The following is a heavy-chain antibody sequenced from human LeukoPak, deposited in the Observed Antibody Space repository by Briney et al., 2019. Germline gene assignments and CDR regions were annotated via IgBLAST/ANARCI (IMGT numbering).Heavy chain of an antibody. V-gene: IGHV4-34*01. CDR2: VNHSGST. CDR3: ARSNTPGIPVAGTGFDY. D-gene: IGHD6-19*01. CDR1: GGSFSGYY. Sequence: SETLSLTCAVYGGSFSGYYWSWIRQPPGKGLEWIGEVNHSGSTNYNPSLKSRVTISVDTSKNQFSPKLSSVTAADTAVYYCARSNTPGIPVAGTGFDYWGQGTLVTVSS. J-gene: IGHJ4*02.